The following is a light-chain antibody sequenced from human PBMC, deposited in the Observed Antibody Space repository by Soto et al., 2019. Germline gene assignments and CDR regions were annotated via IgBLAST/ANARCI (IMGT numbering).Light chain of an antibody. J-gene: IGKJ1*01. CDR2: KAS. Sequence: DIQMTQSPSTLSASVGDRVTITCRASQNIGSWLAWYQQKPGKAPKLLIYKASSLESGVPSRFSGSGSGTEFTLTISSLQPDDFATYYCQQYHNLWTFGQGTKVDIK. CDR3: QQYHNLWT. V-gene: IGKV1-5*03. CDR1: QNIGSW.